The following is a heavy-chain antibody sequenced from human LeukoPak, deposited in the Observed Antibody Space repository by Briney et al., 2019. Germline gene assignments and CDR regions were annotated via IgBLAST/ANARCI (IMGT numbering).Heavy chain of an antibody. CDR1: GFTWSSEG. D-gene: IGHD5-12*01. CDR2: IWYDGSNK. Sequence: GGSLGLYCAASGFTWSSEGMYWVRQAPGKGLEWVAVIWYDGSNKYYADSVKGRFTISRDNSKNTLYLQMNSLRAEDTAVYYCAKASWGYSGYENFDYWGQGTLVTVSS. V-gene: IGHV3-33*06. CDR3: AKASWGYSGYENFDY. J-gene: IGHJ4*02.